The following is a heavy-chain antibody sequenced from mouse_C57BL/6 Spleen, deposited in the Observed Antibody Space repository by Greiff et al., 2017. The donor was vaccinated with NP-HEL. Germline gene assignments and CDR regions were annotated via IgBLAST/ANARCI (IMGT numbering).Heavy chain of an antibody. D-gene: IGHD1-1*01. J-gene: IGHJ3*01. V-gene: IGHV1-39*01. CDR2: INPNYGTT. Sequence: VQLQQSGPELVKPGASVKISCKASSYSFTDYNMNWVKQSNGKSLEWIGVINPNYGTTSYNQKFKGKATLTVDQSSSTAYMQLNSLTSEDSAVYYCARNYYGSSYAWFAYWGQGTLVTVSA. CDR1: SYSFTDYN. CDR3: ARNYYGSSYAWFAY.